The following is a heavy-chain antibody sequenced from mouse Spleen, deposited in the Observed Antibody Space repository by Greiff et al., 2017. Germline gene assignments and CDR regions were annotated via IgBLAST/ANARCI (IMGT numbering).Heavy chain of an antibody. CDR1: GYTFTSYW. CDR2: IYPSDSET. V-gene: IGHV1-61*01. Sequence: QVQLQQPGAELVRPGSSVKLSCKASGYTFTSYWMDWVKQRPGQGLEWIGNIYPSDSETHYNQKFKDKATLTVDKSSSTAYMQLSSLTSEDSAVYYCARWRYETSLDYWGQGTSVTVSS. D-gene: IGHD2-14*01. CDR3: ARWRYETSLDY. J-gene: IGHJ4*01.